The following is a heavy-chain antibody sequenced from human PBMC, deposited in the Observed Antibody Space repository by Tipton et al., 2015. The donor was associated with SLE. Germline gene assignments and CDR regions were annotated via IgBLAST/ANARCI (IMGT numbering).Heavy chain of an antibody. V-gene: IGHV4-39*07. D-gene: IGHD3-10*01. CDR1: GGSISSSSYY. CDR2: IYYSGST. CDR3: ARGTDPMVRDY. J-gene: IGHJ4*02. Sequence: TLSLTCTVSGGSISSSSYYWGWIRQPPGKGLEWIGSIYYSGSTNYNPSLKSRVTISVDTSKNQFSLKLSSVTAADTAVYYCARGTDPMVRDYWGQGTLVTVSS.